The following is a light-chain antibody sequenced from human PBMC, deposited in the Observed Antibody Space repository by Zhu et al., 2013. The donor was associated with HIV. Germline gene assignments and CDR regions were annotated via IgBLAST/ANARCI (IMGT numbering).Light chain of an antibody. CDR2: SAS. CDR1: QDIRND. CDR3: LQHKTFPLT. J-gene: IGKJ4*01. Sequence: DIQMTQSPSSLSASVGDRVTITCRASQDIRNDLDWFQQKLGKAPRRLIYSASNLQSGVPSRFSGSGSGTEFTLTINSLQPEDFATYYCLQHKTFPLTFGAGTKVDI. V-gene: IGKV1-17*01.